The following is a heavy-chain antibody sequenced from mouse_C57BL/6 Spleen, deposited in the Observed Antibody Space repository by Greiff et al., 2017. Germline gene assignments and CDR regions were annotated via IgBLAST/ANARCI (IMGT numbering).Heavy chain of an antibody. Sequence: EVMLVESGGGLVKPGGSLKLSCAASGFTFSSYAMSWVRQTPEKRLGWVATISDGGSYTYYPDNVKGRFTISRDNAKNNLYLQMSHLKSEDTAMYYCARDGTGSYFDYWGQGTTLTVSS. D-gene: IGHD4-1*01. CDR2: ISDGGSYT. J-gene: IGHJ2*01. V-gene: IGHV5-4*01. CDR1: GFTFSSYA. CDR3: ARDGTGSYFDY.